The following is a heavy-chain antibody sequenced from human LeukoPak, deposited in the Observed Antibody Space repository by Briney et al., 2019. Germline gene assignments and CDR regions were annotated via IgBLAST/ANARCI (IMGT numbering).Heavy chain of an antibody. Sequence: ASVKVSCKASGYTFTSYYMHWVRQAPGQGLEWMGIINPSGGSTSYAQKFQGRVTMTRDTSTSTVYMELSSLRSEDTAVYYCAKILWHSSGWHPIDYWGQGTLVTVSS. J-gene: IGHJ4*02. D-gene: IGHD6-19*01. CDR3: AKILWHSSGWHPIDY. CDR2: INPSGGST. CDR1: GYTFTSYY. V-gene: IGHV1-46*01.